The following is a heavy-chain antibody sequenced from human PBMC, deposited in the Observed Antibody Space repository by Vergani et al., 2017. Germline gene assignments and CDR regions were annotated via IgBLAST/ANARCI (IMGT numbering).Heavy chain of an antibody. D-gene: IGHD3-9*01. Sequence: QVQLQESGPGLVKPSETLSLTCTVSGYSIRTNYYWDWIRQPPGKGLEWIGSIYRTGRTHFNPSLKSRVTISVDTSNNHFSLRLNSLTAADTAVYYCARRSGIVYDIFSGTQYFFDFWGQGTLVTVSS. CDR2: IYRTGRT. CDR3: ARRSGIVYDIFSGTQYFFDF. CDR1: GYSIRTNYY. J-gene: IGHJ4*02. V-gene: IGHV4-38-2*02.